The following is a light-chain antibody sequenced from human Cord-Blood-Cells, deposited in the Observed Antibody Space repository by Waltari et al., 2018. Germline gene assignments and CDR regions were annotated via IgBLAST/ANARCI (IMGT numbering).Light chain of an antibody. Sequence: DIQMPQSPSSLSASVGDRVTITCRASQSISSYLNWYQQKPGKAPKLLTYAASSLQSGVPSRFSGSGSGTDFTLTISRLQPEDFATYYCQQSYSTPYTFGQGTKLEIK. V-gene: IGKV1-39*01. CDR3: QQSYSTPYT. CDR2: AAS. J-gene: IGKJ2*01. CDR1: QSISSY.